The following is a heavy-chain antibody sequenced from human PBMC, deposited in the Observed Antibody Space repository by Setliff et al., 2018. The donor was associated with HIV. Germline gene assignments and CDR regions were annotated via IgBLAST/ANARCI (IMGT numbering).Heavy chain of an antibody. D-gene: IGHD3-22*01. CDR1: SDSISSGSYY. CDR3: AMLDTSDYFRNNWFDS. J-gene: IGHJ5*01. V-gene: IGHV4-61*09. Sequence: SETLSLTCSVSSDSISSGSYYWSWIRLPAGKGLEWIGHIYNSESTKYNPSLKSRVTISADTPKNQLSLKLTSVTAADTAVYYCAMLDTSDYFRNNWFDSWGQGTLVTVSS. CDR2: IYNSEST.